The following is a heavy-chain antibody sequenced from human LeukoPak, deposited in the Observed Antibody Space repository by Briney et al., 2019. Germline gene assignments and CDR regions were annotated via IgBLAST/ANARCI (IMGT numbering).Heavy chain of an antibody. Sequence: PSETLSLACTVSGGSISSGDYYWSWIRQPPGKGLEWIGYIYYSGSTYYNPSLKSRVTISVDTSKNQFSLKLSSVTAADTAVYYCARVDGYSYGYDYWGQGTLVTVSS. V-gene: IGHV4-30-4*01. J-gene: IGHJ4*02. CDR2: IYYSGST. D-gene: IGHD5-18*01. CDR3: ARVDGYSYGYDY. CDR1: GGSISSGDYY.